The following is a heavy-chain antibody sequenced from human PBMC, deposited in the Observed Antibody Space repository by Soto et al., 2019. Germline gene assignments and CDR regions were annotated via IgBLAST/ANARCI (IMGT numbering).Heavy chain of an antibody. CDR3: ARVGGAARLTWFDY. CDR1: RYTFTSYG. D-gene: IGHD6-6*01. J-gene: IGHJ4*02. Sequence: ASAKVSCKASRYTFTSYGISCVRQAPGQGLEWMGWISAYNGNTNYAQKLQGRVTMTTDTSTSTAYMELRSLRSDDTAVYYCARVGGAARLTWFDYWGQGTLVTVSS. CDR2: ISAYNGNT. V-gene: IGHV1-18*01.